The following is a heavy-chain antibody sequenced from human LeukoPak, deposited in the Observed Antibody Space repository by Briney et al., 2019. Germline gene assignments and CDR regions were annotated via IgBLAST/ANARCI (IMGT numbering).Heavy chain of an antibody. J-gene: IGHJ6*02. CDR1: GGTFSSYA. V-gene: IGHV1-69*04. CDR2: IIPILGIA. Sequence: ASVKVSCKASGGTFSSYAISWVRQAPGQGLEWMGRIIPILGIANYAQKFQGRVTITADKSTSTAYMELSSLRSEDTAVYYCARDKGARYSYGSNYYYYGMDVWGQGTTVTVSS. D-gene: IGHD5-18*01. CDR3: ARDKGARYSYGSNYYYYGMDV.